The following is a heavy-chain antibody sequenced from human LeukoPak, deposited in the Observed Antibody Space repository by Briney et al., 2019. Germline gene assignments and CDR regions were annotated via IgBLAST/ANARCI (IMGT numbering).Heavy chain of an antibody. D-gene: IGHD2-8*02. CDR1: GFTFSTRP. CDR2: INSDGSST. CDR3: VFSTGTGPFEYFQH. V-gene: IGHV3-74*01. Sequence: GGSLRLSCSASGFTFSTRPMHCVRQAPGKGLVWVSRINSDGSSTSYADSVKGRFTISRDNAKNTLYLQMNSLRAEDTAVYYCVFSTGTGPFEYFQHWGQGTLVTVSS. J-gene: IGHJ1*01.